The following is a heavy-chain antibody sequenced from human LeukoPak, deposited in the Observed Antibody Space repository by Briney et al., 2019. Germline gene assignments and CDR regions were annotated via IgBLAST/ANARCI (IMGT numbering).Heavy chain of an antibody. CDR2: ISGRGGST. J-gene: IGHJ4*02. V-gene: IGHV3-23*01. D-gene: IGHD6-13*01. CDR3: AKDDKYAAGLFDFDY. CDR1: GFTFSSYA. Sequence: GGSLRLSCAASGFTFSSYAMSWVRQAPGKGLEWVSAISGRGGSTYYADSVKGRFTISRDNSKNTLYLQMNSLRAEDTAVYYCAKDDKYAAGLFDFDYWGQGTLVTVSS.